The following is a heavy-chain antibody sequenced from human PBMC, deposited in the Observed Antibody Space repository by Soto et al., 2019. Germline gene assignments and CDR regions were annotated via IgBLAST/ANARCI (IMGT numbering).Heavy chain of an antibody. CDR3: AKDLLGPGRAYGMDV. J-gene: IGHJ6*02. D-gene: IGHD7-27*01. CDR2: ISYDGSNK. V-gene: IGHV3-30*18. Sequence: QAPGKGLEWVAVISYDGSNKYYADSVKGRFTISRDNSKNTLYLQMNSLRAEDTAVYYCAKDLLGPGRAYGMDVWGQGTTLTVSS.